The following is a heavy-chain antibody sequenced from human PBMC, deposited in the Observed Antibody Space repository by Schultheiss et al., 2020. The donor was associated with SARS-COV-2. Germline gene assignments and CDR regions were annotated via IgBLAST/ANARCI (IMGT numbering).Heavy chain of an antibody. D-gene: IGHD6-13*01. V-gene: IGHV4-30-4*08. J-gene: IGHJ6*02. CDR2: IHHSGST. CDR1: GGSISRYY. Sequence: SETLSLTCTVSGGSISRYYWSWIRQHPGKGLEWIGYIHHSGSTYYNSPLRSRVTISVDTSKNQFSLKLSSVTAADTAVYYCAREGIAAAYGMDVWGQGTTVTVSS. CDR3: AREGIAAAYGMDV.